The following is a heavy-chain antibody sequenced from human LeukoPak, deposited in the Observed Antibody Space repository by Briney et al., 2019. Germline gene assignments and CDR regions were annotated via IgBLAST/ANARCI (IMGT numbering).Heavy chain of an antibody. V-gene: IGHV4-59*08. CDR3: ARGGGIVVVPAARNWFDP. Sequence: SETLSLTCTVSDGSISSYYWSWIRQPPGKGLEWIGYIYYSGSTNYNPSLKSRVTISVDTSKNQFSLKLSSVTAADTAVYYCARGGGIVVVPAARNWFDPWGQGTLVTVSS. CDR2: IYYSGST. J-gene: IGHJ5*02. CDR1: DGSISSYY. D-gene: IGHD2-2*01.